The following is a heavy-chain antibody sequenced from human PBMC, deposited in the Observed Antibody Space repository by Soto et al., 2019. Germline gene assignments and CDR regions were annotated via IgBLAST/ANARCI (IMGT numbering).Heavy chain of an antibody. CDR2: IYHSGST. J-gene: IGHJ4*02. Sequence: PSETLSLTCAVSSGSISSSNWWSWVRQPPGKGLEWIGEIYHSGSTNYNPSLKSRVTISVDKSKNQFSLKLSSVTAADTAVYYCARAPFDWSERIRFDYWGQGTLVTVSS. CDR3: ARAPFDWSERIRFDY. CDR1: SGSISSSNW. D-gene: IGHD3-9*01. V-gene: IGHV4-4*02.